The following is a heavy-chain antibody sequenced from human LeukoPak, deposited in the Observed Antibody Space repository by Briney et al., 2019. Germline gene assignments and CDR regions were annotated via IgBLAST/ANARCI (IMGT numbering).Heavy chain of an antibody. V-gene: IGHV3-66*01. CDR1: GFTVSSNY. CDR3: ARDVGVLNWFDP. D-gene: IGHD3-10*01. Sequence: PGGSLRLSCAASGFTVSSNYMSWVRQAPGKGLEWFSVIYSGGSTYYADSVKGRFTISRDNSKNTLYLQMNSLRAEDTAVYYCARDVGVLNWFDPWGQGTLVTVSS. J-gene: IGHJ5*02. CDR2: IYSGGST.